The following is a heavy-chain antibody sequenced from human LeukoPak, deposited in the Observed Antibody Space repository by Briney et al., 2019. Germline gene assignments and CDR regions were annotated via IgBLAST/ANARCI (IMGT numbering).Heavy chain of an antibody. CDR3: ARGYYYGSGTLGPFDS. D-gene: IGHD3-10*01. CDR1: GFSFSSYE. Sequence: PGGSLRLSCAASGFSFSSYEMNWVRQAPGKGLEWVSYISSSGSTIYNADSVKGRFTIPRDNAKNSLYLQMNSLRAEDTAVYYCARGYYYGSGTLGPFDSWGQGTLVTVSS. J-gene: IGHJ5*01. V-gene: IGHV3-48*03. CDR2: ISSSGSTI.